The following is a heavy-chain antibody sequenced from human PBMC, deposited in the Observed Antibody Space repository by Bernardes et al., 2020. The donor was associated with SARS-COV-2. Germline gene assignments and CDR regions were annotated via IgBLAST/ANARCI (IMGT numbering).Heavy chain of an antibody. J-gene: IGHJ4*02. D-gene: IGHD3-22*01. CDR3: ARDLWDDSSPFDY. V-gene: IGHV3-48*03. Sequence: GGSLRLSCEASGFTFSYYEMNWVRQAPGKGPEWISYSTSSGNVIFYADSVKGRFTTSRDNDKNSLFLHPNSLRAEDTAVYYCARDLWDDSSPFDYWGQGTLVTVSS. CDR2: STSSGNVI. CDR1: GFTFSYYE.